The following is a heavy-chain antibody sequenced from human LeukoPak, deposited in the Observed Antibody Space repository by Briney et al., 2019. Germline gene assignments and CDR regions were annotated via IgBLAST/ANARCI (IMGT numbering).Heavy chain of an antibody. CDR1: GFTFSSYW. V-gene: IGHV3-74*01. CDR2: INSDGSST. CDR3: AKVEEISSHYTGGSFDV. Sequence: GGSLRLSCAASGFTFSSYWMHWVRQAPGKGLVWVSRINSDGSSTSYADSVKGRFTISRDNAKNTLYLQMSSLRAEDTAVYYCAKVEEISSHYTGGSFDVWGQETLVTVSS. J-gene: IGHJ3*01. D-gene: IGHD3-16*01.